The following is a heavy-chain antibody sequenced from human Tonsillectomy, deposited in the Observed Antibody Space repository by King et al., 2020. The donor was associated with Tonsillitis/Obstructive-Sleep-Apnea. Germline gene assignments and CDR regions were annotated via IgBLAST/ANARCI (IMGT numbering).Heavy chain of an antibody. Sequence: VQLVESGGGLVQPGRSLRLSCTSSGFTFGDYAMNWVRQAPGKGLEWVGLIRSKAYGGTAEYAASVKGSFTISRDNSKSIAYLQVNTLKTEDTAVYYCARGTSEWGRALVYWGQGTLVTVSS. J-gene: IGHJ4*02. CDR3: ARGTSEWGRALVY. CDR1: GFTFGDYA. D-gene: IGHD1-26*01. V-gene: IGHV3-49*04. CDR2: IRSKAYGGTA.